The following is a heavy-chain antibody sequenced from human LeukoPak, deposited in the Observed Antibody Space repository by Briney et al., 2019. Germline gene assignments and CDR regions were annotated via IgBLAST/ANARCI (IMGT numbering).Heavy chain of an antibody. CDR1: GDSITSYS. Sequence: SETLSLTCSVSGDSITSYSWSWIRQPAGKGLEWIGRIYTTGSTNYNPSVKSRVTMSVDTSKNEFSLKLTSVTAADTAVYYCARVVGQVRGKYFDQRDVWGNGTTVTVSS. CDR2: IYTTGST. J-gene: IGHJ6*03. CDR3: ARVVGQVRGKYFDQRDV. D-gene: IGHD3-10*01. V-gene: IGHV4-4*07.